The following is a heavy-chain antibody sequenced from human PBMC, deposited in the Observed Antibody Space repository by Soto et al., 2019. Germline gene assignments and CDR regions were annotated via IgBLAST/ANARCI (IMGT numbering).Heavy chain of an antibody. CDR2: IYYSGST. J-gene: IGHJ4*02. CDR1: GGSISSYY. CDR3: ARGDGYCSGGSCYAPFDY. D-gene: IGHD2-15*01. V-gene: IGHV4-59*01. Sequence: LSLTCTVSGGSISSYYWSWIRQPPGKGMEWSGDIYYSGSTNYNPSLKSRVTISVDTSKNQFSLKLSSVTAADTAVYYCARGDGYCSGGSCYAPFDYWGQGTLVTVSS.